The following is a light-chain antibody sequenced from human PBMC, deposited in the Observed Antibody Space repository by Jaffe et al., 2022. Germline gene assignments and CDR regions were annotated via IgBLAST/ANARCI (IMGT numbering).Light chain of an antibody. J-gene: IGKJ1*01. Sequence: DIVMTQSPDSLAVSLGERATINCKSSQSVLYTSNNKNYLAWYQQKAGQPPKLLIYWASTRQSGVPDRFSGSGSGTDFTLTISSLQAEDVAVYYCQQYYSSPWTFGQGTKVEIK. CDR1: QSVLYTSNNKNY. V-gene: IGKV4-1*01. CDR3: QQYYSSPWT. CDR2: WAS.